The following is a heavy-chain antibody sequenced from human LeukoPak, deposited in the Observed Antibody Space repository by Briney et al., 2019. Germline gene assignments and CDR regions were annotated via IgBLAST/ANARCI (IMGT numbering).Heavy chain of an antibody. V-gene: IGHV4-4*07. J-gene: IGHJ6*03. CDR3: AREGVYYGSGSRYYYYYMDV. CDR1: GGSISSYY. Sequence: PSETLSLTCTVSGGSISSYYWSWIRQPAGKGLEWIGRIYISGSTNYNPSLKSRVTMSVDTSKNQFSLKLSSVTAADTAVYYRAREGVYYGSGSRYYYYYMDVWGKGTTVTVSS. D-gene: IGHD3-10*01. CDR2: IYISGST.